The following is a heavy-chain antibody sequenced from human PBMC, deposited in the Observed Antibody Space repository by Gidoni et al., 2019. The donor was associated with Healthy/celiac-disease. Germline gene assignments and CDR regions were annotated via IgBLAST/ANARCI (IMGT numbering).Heavy chain of an antibody. Sequence: QVQLVPSGAEVKKPGASVTVSCQVSGYTLTELSMHWVRQAPGKGLEWMGGFDPEDGETIYAQKFQGRVTMTEDTSTDTAYMELSSLRSEDTAVYDCATVRLRPGAFDIWGQGTMVTVSS. J-gene: IGHJ3*02. V-gene: IGHV1-24*01. CDR2: FDPEDGET. CDR3: ATVRLRPGAFDI. CDR1: GYTLTELS. D-gene: IGHD2-8*01.